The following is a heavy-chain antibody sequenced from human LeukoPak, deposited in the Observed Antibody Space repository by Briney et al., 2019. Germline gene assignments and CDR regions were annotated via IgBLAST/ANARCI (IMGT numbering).Heavy chain of an antibody. CDR2: ISSSSRAI. D-gene: IGHD1-26*01. CDR1: GFTFCGYS. V-gene: IGHV3-48*01. Sequence: PGGSLRLSSAAPGFTFCGYSMNWVRQAPGKGLEWVSYISSSSRAIYYADSVKGRFTISRDNARNSLYLQMNSLRAEDTAVYYCARVRGSYHFDYWGQGTLVTVSS. J-gene: IGHJ4*02. CDR3: ARVRGSYHFDY.